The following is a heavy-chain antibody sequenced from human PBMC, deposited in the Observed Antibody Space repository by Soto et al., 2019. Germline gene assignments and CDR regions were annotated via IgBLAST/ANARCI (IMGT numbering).Heavy chain of an antibody. V-gene: IGHV3-64*01. CDR2: ISSNGGTT. CDR3: VRRVSGNYDY. CDR1: GFTFSSYD. J-gene: IGHJ4*02. D-gene: IGHD1-7*01. Sequence: EVQLAESGGGMVQPGGSLRLSCVASGFTFSSYDMHWVRQAAGKGLESVSSISSNGGTTYYGNSVKGRFTISRDNSKNTLHLQMGSLRAEDMAVYYCVRRVSGNYDYWGQGTLVTVSS.